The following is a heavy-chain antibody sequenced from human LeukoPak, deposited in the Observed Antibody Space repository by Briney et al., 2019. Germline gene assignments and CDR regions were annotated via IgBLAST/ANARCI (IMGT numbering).Heavy chain of an antibody. CDR2: MNPNSGNT. V-gene: IGHV1-8*01. J-gene: IGHJ4*02. Sequence: GASVKASCKASGYTFTSYDINWVRQATGQGLEWMGWMNPNSGNTGYAQKFQERVTITRDMSTSTAYMELSSLRSEDTAVYYCAAIVGATQFDYRGQGTLVTVSS. CDR3: AAIVGATQFDY. CDR1: GYTFTSYD. D-gene: IGHD1-26*01.